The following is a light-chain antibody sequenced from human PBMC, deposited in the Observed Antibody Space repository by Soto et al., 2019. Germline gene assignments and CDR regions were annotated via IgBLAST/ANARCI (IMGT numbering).Light chain of an antibody. Sequence: ELVLPQFPGALSLPPGERVTLPCRASTTVSNTYLAWYQQKSGQAPKCLIYGASNGATGIPDWLRGGGSGTDFSLTISTLEPEDFAVYYCQQYGALPPTFGGGTKVEIK. CDR3: QQYGALPPT. CDR2: GAS. V-gene: IGKV3-20*01. J-gene: IGKJ4*01. CDR1: TTVSNTY.